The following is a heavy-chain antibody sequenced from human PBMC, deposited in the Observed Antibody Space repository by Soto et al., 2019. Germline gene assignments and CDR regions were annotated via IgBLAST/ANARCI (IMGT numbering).Heavy chain of an antibody. D-gene: IGHD2-15*01. J-gene: IGHJ6*02. V-gene: IGHV3-21*01. CDR3: SGCSGGACHQNYGMDV. Sequence: EVHLVESGGGLVKPGGSLRLSCAVSGFTFSSCTMNWVRQAPGKGLEWVSSISPSTSHIYYADSVKGRFTISRDNAKNPLFLQMNILRAEDTAVYYCSGCSGGACHQNYGMDVWGQGTTVTVSS. CDR2: ISPSTSHI. CDR1: GFTFSSCT.